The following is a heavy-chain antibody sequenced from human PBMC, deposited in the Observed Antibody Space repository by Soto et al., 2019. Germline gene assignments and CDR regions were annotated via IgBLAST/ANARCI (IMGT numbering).Heavy chain of an antibody. CDR2: ISGSGGST. V-gene: IGHV3-23*01. CDR1: GFTFSSYA. J-gene: IGHJ4*02. Sequence: GGSLRLSCAASGFTFSSYAMSWVRQAPGKGLEWVSAISGSGGSTYYADSVKGRFTISRGNSKNTLYLQMNSLRAEDTAVYYCAKDRAPIGDIQPHDYWGQGTLVTVSS. CDR3: AKDRAPIGDIQPHDY. D-gene: IGHD5-18*01.